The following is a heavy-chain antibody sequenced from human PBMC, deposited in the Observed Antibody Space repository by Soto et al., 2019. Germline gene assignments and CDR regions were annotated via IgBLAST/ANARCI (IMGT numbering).Heavy chain of an antibody. CDR2: ISYDGSNK. V-gene: IGHV3-30*18. CDR3: AKDHKYYYYGMDV. CDR1: GFTFSSCG. Sequence: PGGSLRLSCAASGFTFSSCGMHWVRQAPGKGLEWVAVISYDGSNKYYADSVKGRFTISRDNSKNTLYLQMNSLRAEDTAVYYCAKDHKYYYYGMDVWGQGTTVTVSS. J-gene: IGHJ6*02.